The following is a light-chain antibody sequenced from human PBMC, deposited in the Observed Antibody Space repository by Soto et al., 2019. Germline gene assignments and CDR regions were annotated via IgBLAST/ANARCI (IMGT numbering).Light chain of an antibody. V-gene: IGKV3-20*01. Sequence: EIVLTQSPGTLSLSPGERATLSCRASQSVRSNYLAWYQQKPGQAPRFLIHDASSRATGIPDRFSGSGSGTDFTLTISRLEPEDFAVYYCQQYGSSPLTFGGGTKVEIK. CDR2: DAS. CDR1: QSVRSNY. CDR3: QQYGSSPLT. J-gene: IGKJ4*01.